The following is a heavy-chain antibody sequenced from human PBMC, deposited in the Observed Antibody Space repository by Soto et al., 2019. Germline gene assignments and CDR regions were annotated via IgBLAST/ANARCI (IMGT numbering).Heavy chain of an antibody. CDR2: IYPFGVDT. CDR3: ARQGHSVASDY. Sequence: GESLKISCKASGYSFTTSWSVWVLHMPGKGLDCIGIIYPFGVDTRYGSSFQGRFTLSGDKSISTAYLHWVSLKASDTAKYYCARQGHSVASDYWGQGTLVTVSS. J-gene: IGHJ4*02. V-gene: IGHV5-51*01. CDR1: GYSFTTSW. D-gene: IGHD3-3*02.